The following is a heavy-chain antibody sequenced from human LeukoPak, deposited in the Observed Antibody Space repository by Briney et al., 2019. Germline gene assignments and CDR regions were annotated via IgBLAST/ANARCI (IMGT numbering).Heavy chain of an antibody. CDR2: IYYSGST. D-gene: IGHD7-27*01. J-gene: IGHJ4*02. CDR3: ARRPNWGFDS. Sequence: SETLSLTCTVSGGSISSSSYYWGWIRQPPGKGLEWIGSIYYSGSTYYNPSLKSRVTISVDTSKNQFSLKLSSVTAADTAVYYCARRPNWGFDSWGQGTLVTVSS. CDR1: GGSISSSSYY. V-gene: IGHV4-39*07.